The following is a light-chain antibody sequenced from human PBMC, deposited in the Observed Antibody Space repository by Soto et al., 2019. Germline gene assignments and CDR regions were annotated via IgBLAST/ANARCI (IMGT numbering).Light chain of an antibody. CDR3: QQLHGYPIT. Sequence: MLLTQSPSSLSASVGDRVTITCRASQGIDTSLAWYQQKPGKAPKLLIYAASNFQSGLPSRFSGSGSGTHFTLTISSLQPEDFATYYCQQLHGYPITFGQGTRLEIK. V-gene: IGKV1-9*01. CDR2: AAS. J-gene: IGKJ5*01. CDR1: QGIDTS.